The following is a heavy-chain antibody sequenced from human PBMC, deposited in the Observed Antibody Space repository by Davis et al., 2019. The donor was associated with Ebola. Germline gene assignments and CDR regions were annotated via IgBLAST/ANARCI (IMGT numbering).Heavy chain of an antibody. CDR3: ARESDGSSAFDY. Sequence: AASVKVSCKASGYSFPSHDVSWVRQAPGQGLEWVAWIRPYNGNTHYTQKVQDRVTVTTDTSTSTAYMELRSLRSDDMAVYYCARESDGSSAFDYWGQGTLVIVSS. CDR1: GYSFPSHD. D-gene: IGHD6-19*01. V-gene: IGHV1-18*03. J-gene: IGHJ4*02. CDR2: IRPYNGNT.